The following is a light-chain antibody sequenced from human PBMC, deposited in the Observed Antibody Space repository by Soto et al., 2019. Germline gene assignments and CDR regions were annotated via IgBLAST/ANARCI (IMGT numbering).Light chain of an antibody. V-gene: IGKV3-15*01. CDR3: QQQKNWPPWN. CDR2: GAS. J-gene: IGKJ1*01. Sequence: EIVMTQSPATLSVSPGERATLSCRASQSVSSNLAWYQQKPGQAPRLLMYGASTRATGIPDRFSGSGSGTGFTPTIRRLPVGDFAGYLRQQQKNWPPWNFRPRTKVEIK. CDR1: QSVSSN.